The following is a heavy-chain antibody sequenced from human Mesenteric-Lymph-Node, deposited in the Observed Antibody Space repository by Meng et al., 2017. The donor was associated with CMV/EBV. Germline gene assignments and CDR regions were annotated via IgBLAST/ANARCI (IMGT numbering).Heavy chain of an antibody. CDR1: GLTFSSYS. CDR2: ISGASNYI. Sequence: GGSLRLSCAVSGLTFSSYSMNWVRQAPGKGLEWVSSISGASNYIYYADSVKGRFTISRDNAKNSLYLQMNSLTTEDTAVYYCARDFASDLTYYYDSSGYCFDYWGQGTLVTVSS. V-gene: IGHV3-21*01. CDR3: ARDFASDLTYYYDSSGYCFDY. J-gene: IGHJ4*02. D-gene: IGHD3-22*01.